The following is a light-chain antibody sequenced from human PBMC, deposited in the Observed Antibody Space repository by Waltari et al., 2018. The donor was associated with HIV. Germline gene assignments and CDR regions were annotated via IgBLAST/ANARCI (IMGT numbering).Light chain of an antibody. CDR2: QVN. J-gene: IGLJ2*01. CDR3: SSFAGSNNLMV. Sequence: QSALTQPPSASGSPGQSVTISCTGTSSDVGGYNYVSWYQQHPGKAPKLIIYQVNKRPSGVPERFSGTKSGNSASLTVSGLQAEDAADYYCSSFAGSNNLMVFGGGTKLTVL. CDR1: SSDVGGYNY. V-gene: IGLV2-8*01.